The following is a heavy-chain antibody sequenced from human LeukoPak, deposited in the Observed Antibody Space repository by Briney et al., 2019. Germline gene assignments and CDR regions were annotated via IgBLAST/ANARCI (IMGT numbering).Heavy chain of an antibody. CDR1: GFTFSSYW. Sequence: GGSLRLSCAASGFTFSSYWMHWVRQAPGKGLVWVSRINSDGSSTSYADSVKGRFTISRDNAKNMLYLQMNSLRAEDTAVYYCARDFMTTYYYDSSGYCFDYWGQGTLVTVSS. CDR3: ARDFMTTYYYDSSGYCFDY. V-gene: IGHV3-74*01. CDR2: INSDGSST. D-gene: IGHD3-22*01. J-gene: IGHJ4*02.